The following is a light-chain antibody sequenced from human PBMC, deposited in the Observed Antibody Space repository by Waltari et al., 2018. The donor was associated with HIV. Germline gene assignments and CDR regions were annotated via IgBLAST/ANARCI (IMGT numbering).Light chain of an antibody. CDR2: DFT. V-gene: IGLV2-14*03. CDR3: ASFTDDNTVI. J-gene: IGLJ2*01. CDR1: SSDVGDFKF. Sequence: QPALTQPASVSGSPGQSITISCTLTSSDVGDFKFVSWYQQLPGKAPKPFIYDFTKRPSGVSQCVSGSMSGNTASLTISVLRAEDEGHYYCASFTDDNTVIFGGGTEVTVL.